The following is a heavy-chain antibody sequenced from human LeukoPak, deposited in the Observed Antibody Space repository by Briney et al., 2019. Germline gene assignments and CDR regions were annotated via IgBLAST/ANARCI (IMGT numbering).Heavy chain of an antibody. CDR2: IYYSGST. V-gene: IGHV4-59*01. J-gene: IGHJ6*02. Sequence: SETLSLTCTVSGGSISSYYWSWIRQPPGKGLEWIGYIYYSGSTNYNPSLKSRVTISVDTSKNQFSLKLSSVTAADTAVYYCASTYDSSGYYYGPRYYYYGMDVWGQGTMVTVSS. D-gene: IGHD3-22*01. CDR1: GGSISSYY. CDR3: ASTYDSSGYYYGPRYYYYGMDV.